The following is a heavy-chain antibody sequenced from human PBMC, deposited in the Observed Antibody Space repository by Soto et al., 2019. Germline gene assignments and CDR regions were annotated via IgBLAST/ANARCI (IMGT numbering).Heavy chain of an antibody. CDR2: INPSGGST. Sequence: QVQLVQSGAEVKKPGASVKVSCKASGYTFTSYYMHWVRQAPGQGLEWMGIINPSGGSTSYAQKFQGRVTMSRDTSTSTVYMELSSLRSEDTAVYYCARDYYDSSGFWLVAYWGQGTLVTVSS. CDR1: GYTFTSYY. J-gene: IGHJ4*02. CDR3: ARDYYDSSGFWLVAY. V-gene: IGHV1-46*01. D-gene: IGHD3-22*01.